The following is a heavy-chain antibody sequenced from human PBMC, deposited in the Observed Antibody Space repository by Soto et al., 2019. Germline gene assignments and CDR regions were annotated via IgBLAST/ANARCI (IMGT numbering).Heavy chain of an antibody. CDR3: ARMAASGSLIWFDP. CDR1: GYTFTNYE. Sequence: QVQLVQSGAEVKKPGASVKVSCKASGYTFTNYEINWVRQATGQGLEWMGWMNPGSGNTGYAHKFQGRVTMTRNISISTAYMELSRLGSDDTAIYYCARMAASGSLIWFDPWGQGTLVTVSS. D-gene: IGHD3-10*01. V-gene: IGHV1-8*01. J-gene: IGHJ5*02. CDR2: MNPGSGNT.